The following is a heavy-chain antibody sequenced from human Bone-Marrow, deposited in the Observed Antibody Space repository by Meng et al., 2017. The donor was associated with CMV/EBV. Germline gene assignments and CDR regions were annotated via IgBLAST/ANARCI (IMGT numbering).Heavy chain of an antibody. D-gene: IGHD5/OR15-5a*01. CDR1: GDTFSNYI. V-gene: IGHV1-69*02. CDR2: IIPILGVT. J-gene: IGHJ4*02. Sequence: CKASGDTFSNYIINWVRQAPGQGLEWMGRIIPILGVTKHAQKFQGRVAVTADKSTSTAYMELSSLRSEDTAMYYCTTGPTDLSYFDHWGQGTLVTVSS. CDR3: TTGPTDLSYFDH.